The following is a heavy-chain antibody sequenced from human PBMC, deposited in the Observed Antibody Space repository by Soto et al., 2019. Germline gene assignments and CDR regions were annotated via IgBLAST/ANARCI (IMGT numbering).Heavy chain of an antibody. Sequence: ASVKVSCKASGYTFTSYGISWVRQAPGQGLEWMGWISAYNGNTNYAQKLQGRVTMTTDTSASTAYMELSSLRSEDTAVYYCARDTYYYDSSGYGRPFDYWGQGTLVTVSS. V-gene: IGHV1-18*01. J-gene: IGHJ4*02. CDR2: ISAYNGNT. D-gene: IGHD3-22*01. CDR1: GYTFTSYG. CDR3: ARDTYYYDSSGYGRPFDY.